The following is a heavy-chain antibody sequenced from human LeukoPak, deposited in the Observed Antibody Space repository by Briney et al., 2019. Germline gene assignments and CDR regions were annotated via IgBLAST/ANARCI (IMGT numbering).Heavy chain of an antibody. CDR3: ARVGYYGSGSYQLPYYYYGMDV. V-gene: IGHV3-21*01. CDR1: GFTFSSYS. J-gene: IGHJ6*02. Sequence: GGSLRLSCAASGFTFSSYSMNWVRQAPGKGLEWVSSISSSTSYIYYADSVRGRFTISRDNAKNSLSLQMNSLRAEDTAIYFCARVGYYGSGSYQLPYYYYGMDVWGQGTTVTVSS. CDR2: ISSSTSYI. D-gene: IGHD3-10*01.